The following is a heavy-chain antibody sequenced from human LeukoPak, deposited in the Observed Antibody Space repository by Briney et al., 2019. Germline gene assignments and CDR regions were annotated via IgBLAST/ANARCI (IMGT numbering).Heavy chain of an antibody. D-gene: IGHD3-3*02. V-gene: IGHV3-48*01. Sequence: GGSLRLSCAASGFTFSSYSMHWVRQAPGKGLEWVSYIRSTSSIIKYADSVKGRFTISRDNSKNLLYLQMNSLEVDDTAVYYCASGATIFGAVVDSFDIWGQGTLVTVSS. CDR2: IRSTSSII. CDR1: GFTFSSYS. CDR3: ASGATIFGAVVDSFDI. J-gene: IGHJ3*02.